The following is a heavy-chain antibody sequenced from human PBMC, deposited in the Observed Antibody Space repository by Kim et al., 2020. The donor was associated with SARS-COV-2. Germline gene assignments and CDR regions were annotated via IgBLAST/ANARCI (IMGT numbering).Heavy chain of an antibody. Sequence: ASVKVSCKASGYTFTSYDINWVRQATGQGLEWMGWMNPNSGNTGYAQKFQGRVTMTRNTSISTAYMELSSLRSEDTAVYYCASMDSSSWYVFDYSGQGTLVTVSS. CDR1: GYTFTSYD. V-gene: IGHV1-8*01. CDR2: MNPNSGNT. D-gene: IGHD6-13*01. J-gene: IGHJ4*02. CDR3: ASMDSSSWYVFDY.